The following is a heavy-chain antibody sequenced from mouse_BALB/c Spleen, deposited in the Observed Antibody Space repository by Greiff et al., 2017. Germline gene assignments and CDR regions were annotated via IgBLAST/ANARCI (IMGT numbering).Heavy chain of an antibody. Sequence: VQLKESGGGLVKPGGSLKLSCAASGFTFSSYAMSWVRQTPEERLEWVASISSGGSTYYPDSVKGRFTISRDNARNILYLQMSSLRSEDTAMYYCARGGLRAWFAYWGQGTLVTVSA. CDR2: ISSGGST. V-gene: IGHV5-6-5*01. CDR1: GFTFSSYA. CDR3: ARGGLRAWFAY. D-gene: IGHD2-4*01. J-gene: IGHJ3*01.